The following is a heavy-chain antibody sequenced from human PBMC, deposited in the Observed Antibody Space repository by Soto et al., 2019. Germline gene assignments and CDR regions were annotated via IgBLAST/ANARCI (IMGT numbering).Heavy chain of an antibody. CDR3: ARDIFVDTAMVITQTIKHYYYYGMDX. V-gene: IGHV3-30-3*01. CDR1: GFTFSSYA. J-gene: IGHJ6*02. D-gene: IGHD5-18*01. CDR2: ISYDGSNK. Sequence: GGSLRLSCAASGFTFSSYAMHWVRQAPGKGLEWVAVISYDGSNKYYADSVKGRFTISRDNSKNTLYLQMNSLRAEDTAVYYCARDIFVDTAMVITQTIKHYYYYGMDXWGQGTTVTVS.